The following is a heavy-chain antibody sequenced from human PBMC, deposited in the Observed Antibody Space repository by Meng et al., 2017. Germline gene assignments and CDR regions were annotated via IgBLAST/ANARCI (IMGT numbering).Heavy chain of an antibody. CDR2: IKSKTDGGTT. CDR1: GFTFSNAW. J-gene: IGHJ4*02. CDR3: TTGLVGYVNY. V-gene: IGHV3-15*01. D-gene: IGHD5-12*01. Sequence: GESLKISCAASGFTFSNAWMSWVRQAPGKGLEWVGRIKSKTDGGTTDYAAPVKGRFTISRDDSKNTLYLQMNSLKTEDTAVYYCTTGLVGYVNYWGQGTPVTGSS.